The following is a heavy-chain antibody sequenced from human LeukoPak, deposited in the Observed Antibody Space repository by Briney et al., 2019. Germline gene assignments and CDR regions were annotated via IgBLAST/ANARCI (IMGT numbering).Heavy chain of an antibody. V-gene: IGHV3-7*01. CDR1: GFIFRNYW. D-gene: IGHD3-3*01. CDR3: ARDFWGAYRVDYFDY. Sequence: GGSLGLSCAASGFIFRNYWMSWVRRAPGKGLEWVANIKQDGSETYYVDSVRGRFTISRDNAEKSLYLQMNSLRVEDTAVYYCARDFWGAYRVDYFDYWGQGTLVTVSS. CDR2: IKQDGSET. J-gene: IGHJ4*02.